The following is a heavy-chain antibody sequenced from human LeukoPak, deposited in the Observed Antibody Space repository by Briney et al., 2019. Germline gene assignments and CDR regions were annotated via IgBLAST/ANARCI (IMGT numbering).Heavy chain of an antibody. Sequence: SETLSHTCTVSGGSISSSSYYWGWIRQPPGKGLEWIGEINHSGSTNYNPSLKSRVTISVDTSKNQFSLKLSSVTAADTAVYYCARGGIRYFDWLPQRAFDIWGQGTMVTVSS. V-gene: IGHV4-39*07. J-gene: IGHJ3*02. CDR1: GGSISSSSYY. CDR3: ARGGIRYFDWLPQRAFDI. CDR2: INHSGST. D-gene: IGHD3-9*01.